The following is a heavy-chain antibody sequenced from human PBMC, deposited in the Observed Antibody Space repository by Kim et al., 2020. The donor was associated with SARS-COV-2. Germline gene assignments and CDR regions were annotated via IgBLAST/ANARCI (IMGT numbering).Heavy chain of an antibody. V-gene: IGHV4-31*02. CDR3: ARVGSGKWFGELLLMDY. J-gene: IGHJ4*02. Sequence: LKGRVTISVDTSKNQFSLKLSSVTAADTAVYYWARVGSGKWFGELLLMDYWGQGTLVTVSS. D-gene: IGHD3-10*01.